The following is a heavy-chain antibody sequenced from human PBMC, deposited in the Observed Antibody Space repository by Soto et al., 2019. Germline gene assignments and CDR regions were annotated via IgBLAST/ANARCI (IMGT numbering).Heavy chain of an antibody. V-gene: IGHV3-73*01. J-gene: IGHJ6*03. CDR2: IRSKANSYAT. CDR3: ARHGAMTYSSGRPDYYYIDV. Sequence: EVQLVESGGGLVQPGGSLKLSCAASGFTFSGSAMHWVRQASGRGLEWVGCIRSKANSYATADAASVKGRFTISRDDSKNTAYLQMNSLKTEDTAVYYCARHGAMTYSSGRPDYYYIDVWGKGTTVTVSS. CDR1: GFTFSGSA. D-gene: IGHD3-10*01.